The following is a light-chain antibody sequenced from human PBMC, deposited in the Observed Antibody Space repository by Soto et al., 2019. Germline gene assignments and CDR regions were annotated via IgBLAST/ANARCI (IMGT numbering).Light chain of an antibody. J-gene: IGKJ1*01. CDR3: QQANSFPTTT. CDR2: TTS. CDR1: QSISSY. V-gene: IGKV1-39*01. Sequence: DIQMTQSPSSLSASVGDRVTITGRESQSISSYLNWYQQKPGKAPKLLXSTTSTLEDGVPSRFSGSASGTELTLTISSLQPEDFATYYCQQANSFPTTTFGQGTQVDIK.